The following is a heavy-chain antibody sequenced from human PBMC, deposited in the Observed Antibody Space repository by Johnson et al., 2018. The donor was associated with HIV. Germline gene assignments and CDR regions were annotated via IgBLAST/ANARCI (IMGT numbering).Heavy chain of an antibody. CDR1: GFTFDDYA. Sequence: VQLVESGGGVVQPGRSLRLSCAASGFTFDDYAIHWVRQAPGKGLEWVSAISGGGGSTYYADSVKGRFTISRDNSKNTLYLQMNSLRAEDTAVYYCAKASDAFDIWGQGTMVTVSS. J-gene: IGHJ3*02. CDR2: ISGGGGST. V-gene: IGHV3-23*04. CDR3: AKASDAFDI.